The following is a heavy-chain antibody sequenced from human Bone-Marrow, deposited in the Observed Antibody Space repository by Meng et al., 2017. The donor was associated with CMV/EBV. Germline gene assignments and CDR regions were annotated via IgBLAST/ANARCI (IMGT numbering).Heavy chain of an antibody. V-gene: IGHV1-69*05. J-gene: IGHJ4*02. CDR3: ARGYWNYLGFDY. Sequence: SVKVSCKASGGTFSSYAISWVRQAPGQGLEWMGGIIPIFGTANYAQKFQGRVTITTDESTSTAYMELSSLRSEDTAVYYCARGYWNYLGFDYWGQGTRVTVSS. D-gene: IGHD1-7*01. CDR1: GGTFSSYA. CDR2: IIPIFGTA.